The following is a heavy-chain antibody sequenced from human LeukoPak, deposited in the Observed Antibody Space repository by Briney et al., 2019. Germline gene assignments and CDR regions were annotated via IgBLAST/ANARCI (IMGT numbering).Heavy chain of an antibody. CDR1: GFTFSSYS. Sequence: GGSLRLSCAASGFTFSSYSMNLVRQAPRKGLEWVELIWNDGSNKYYAESVKGRFTISRDNPKSTLYLQMNSLRAEDTAVYYCAKDLEGAARPLDFDYWGQGTLVTVSS. D-gene: IGHD6-6*01. CDR3: AKDLEGAARPLDFDY. J-gene: IGHJ4*02. CDR2: IWNDGSNK. V-gene: IGHV3-33*06.